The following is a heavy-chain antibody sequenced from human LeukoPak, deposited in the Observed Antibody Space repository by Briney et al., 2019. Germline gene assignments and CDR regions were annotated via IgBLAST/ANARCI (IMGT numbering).Heavy chain of an antibody. D-gene: IGHD2/OR15-2a*01. J-gene: IGHJ4*02. CDR1: GYTFTSYG. CDR2: ISAYNGNT. CDR3: TRDLGSRPLIIFFDY. Sequence: ASVKVSCKASGYTFTSYGISWVRQAPGQGLEWIGWISAYNGNTDYAQKLQGRVTMTTDTSTSTAYMELRSLRSDDTAVYYCTRDLGSRPLIIFFDYWGQGTVVTVSS. V-gene: IGHV1-18*01.